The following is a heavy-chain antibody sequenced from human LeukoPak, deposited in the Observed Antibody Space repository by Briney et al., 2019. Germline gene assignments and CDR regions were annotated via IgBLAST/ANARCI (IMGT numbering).Heavy chain of an antibody. J-gene: IGHJ4*02. D-gene: IGHD3-10*01. CDR2: ISWNSDTI. CDR1: GFTFDDYA. CDR3: AEVPGYGSGSYLLYFDY. V-gene: IGHV3-9*01. Sequence: GGSLRLSCAASGFTFDDYAMHWVRQAPGKGLEWVSGISWNSDTIAYADSVKGRFTISRDNAKNSLYLQMNSLRAEDTAVYYCAEVPGYGSGSYLLYFDYWGQGTLVTVSS.